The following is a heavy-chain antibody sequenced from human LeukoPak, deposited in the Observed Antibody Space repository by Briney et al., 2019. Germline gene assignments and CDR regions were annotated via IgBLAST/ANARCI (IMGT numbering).Heavy chain of an antibody. J-gene: IGHJ4*02. Sequence: SETLSLTCTVSGGSISSYYWSWIRQPPGKGLEWIGYIYYSGSTNYNPSLKSRVTISVDTSKNQFSLKLSSVTAAVTAVYYCARGSGSYVHYFDYWGQGTLVTVSS. CDR3: ARGSGSYVHYFDY. V-gene: IGHV4-59*01. CDR2: IYYSGST. CDR1: GGSISSYY. D-gene: IGHD1-26*01.